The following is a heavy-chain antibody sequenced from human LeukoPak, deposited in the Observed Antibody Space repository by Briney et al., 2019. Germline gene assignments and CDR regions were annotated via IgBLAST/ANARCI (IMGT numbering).Heavy chain of an antibody. J-gene: IGHJ5*02. CDR3: ARDGDSSGYNWFDP. Sequence: RSGGSLRLSCAASGFTFSSYAMHWVRQAPGKGLEWVAVISYDGSNKYYADSVKGRFTISRDNSKNTLYLQMNSLGAEDTAVYYCARDGDSSGYNWFDPWGQGTLVTVSS. CDR1: GFTFSSYA. V-gene: IGHV3-30*04. D-gene: IGHD3-22*01. CDR2: ISYDGSNK.